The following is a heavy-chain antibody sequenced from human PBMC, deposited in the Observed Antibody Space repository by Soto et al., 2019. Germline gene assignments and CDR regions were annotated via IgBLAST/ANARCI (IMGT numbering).Heavy chain of an antibody. V-gene: IGHV1-18*01. CDR1: GYTFTSYG. CDR2: IGAYNGNT. CDR3: ARTVVTVVRADPYYFDY. Sequence: QVQLVQSGAEVKKPGASVKVSCKASGYTFTSYGISWVRQAPGQGLEWMGWIGAYNGNTNYAQKLQGRVTMTTDTSTSTGYIELRSLRSDDTAVYYCARTVVTVVRADPYYFDYWGQGTLVTVSS. D-gene: IGHD3-10*01. J-gene: IGHJ4*02.